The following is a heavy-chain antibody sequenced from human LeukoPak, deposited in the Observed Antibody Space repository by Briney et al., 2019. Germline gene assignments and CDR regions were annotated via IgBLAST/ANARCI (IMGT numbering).Heavy chain of an antibody. Sequence: GGSLRLSCAASGFTFSSYGMSWVRQAPGKGLEWVSAISGSGGSTYYADSVKGRFTISRDNSKNTLYLQTNSLRAEDTAVYYCARGGGSGSYYRGIFDYWGQGTLVTVSS. D-gene: IGHD3-10*01. CDR2: ISGSGGST. CDR3: ARGGGSGSYYRGIFDY. V-gene: IGHV3-23*01. J-gene: IGHJ4*02. CDR1: GFTFSSYG.